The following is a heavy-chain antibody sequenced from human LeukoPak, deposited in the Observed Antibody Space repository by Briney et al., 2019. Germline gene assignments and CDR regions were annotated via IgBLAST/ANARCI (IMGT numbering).Heavy chain of an antibody. CDR1: GYTFTSYG. Sequence: ASVKVSCKASGYTFTSYGISWVREAPGQGLEWMGWISAYNGNTNYAQKLQGRVTMTTDTSTSTAYMELRSLRSDDTAVYYCARVVVVVPAAMGWFDPWGQGTLVTVSS. V-gene: IGHV1-18*01. CDR2: ISAYNGNT. D-gene: IGHD2-2*01. J-gene: IGHJ5*02. CDR3: ARVVVVVPAAMGWFDP.